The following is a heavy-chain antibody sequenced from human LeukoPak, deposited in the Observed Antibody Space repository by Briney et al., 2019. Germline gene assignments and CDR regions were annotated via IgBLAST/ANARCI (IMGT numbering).Heavy chain of an antibody. Sequence: SETLSLTCTVSGYSISSGYYWGWIRQPPGKGLEWIGEINHSGSTNYNPSLKSRVTISVDTSKNQFSLKLSSVTAADTAVYYCARRRAYDILTGYYKHTFDYWGQGTLVTVSS. D-gene: IGHD3-9*01. J-gene: IGHJ4*02. V-gene: IGHV4-38-2*02. CDR3: ARRRAYDILTGYYKHTFDY. CDR1: GYSISSGYY. CDR2: INHSGST.